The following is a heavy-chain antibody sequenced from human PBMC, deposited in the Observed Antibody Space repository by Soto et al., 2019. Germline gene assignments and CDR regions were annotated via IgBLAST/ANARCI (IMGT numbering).Heavy chain of an antibody. J-gene: IGHJ6*02. CDR1: GYTFTSYG. CDR3: ARYGYRGIIAARPGEVGYYYYYGMDV. D-gene: IGHD6-6*01. Sequence: QVQLVQSGAEVKKPGASVKVSCKASGYTFTSYGISWVRQAPGQGLEWMGWISAYNGNTNYAQKIQGRVTITTDTPTSTAYMEVRSLRSDDTAVYYCARYGYRGIIAARPGEVGYYYYYGMDVWGQGTTVTVSS. CDR2: ISAYNGNT. V-gene: IGHV1-18*01.